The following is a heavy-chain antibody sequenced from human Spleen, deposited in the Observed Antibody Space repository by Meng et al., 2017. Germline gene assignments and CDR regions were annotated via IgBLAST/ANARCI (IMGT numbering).Heavy chain of an antibody. V-gene: IGHV3-23*04. Sequence: EVQLVECGGGLVPPGGSLRLSWAGSAFTFSSYAMTWVRQAPGKGLEWVSTISSSGGTTVYADSVKGRFTISRDNSKNTLYLQMNSLRAEDTALYYCARDLYINDWYKFGYWGQGSLVTVSS. CDR3: ARDLYINDWYKFGY. CDR1: AFTFSSYA. CDR2: ISSSGGTT. D-gene: IGHD1/OR15-1a*01. J-gene: IGHJ4*02.